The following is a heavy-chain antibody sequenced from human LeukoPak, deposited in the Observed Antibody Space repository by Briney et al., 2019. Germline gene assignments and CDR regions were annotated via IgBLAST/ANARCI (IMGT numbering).Heavy chain of an antibody. D-gene: IGHD1-14*01. V-gene: IGHV1-8*01. CDR3: ARGPRDGYYYGMDV. CDR2: MNPNSGNT. CDR1: GYTFTSYD. Sequence: GASVKVSCKASGYTFTSYDINWVRQATGQGLEWMGWMNPNSGNTGYAQKFQGRVTMTRNTSISTAYMELSSLRSEDTAVYYCARGPRDGYYYGMDVWGQGTTVTVSS. J-gene: IGHJ6*02.